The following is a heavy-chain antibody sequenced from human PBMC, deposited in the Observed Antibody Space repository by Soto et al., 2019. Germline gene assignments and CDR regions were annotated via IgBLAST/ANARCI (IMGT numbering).Heavy chain of an antibody. Sequence: QVQLQESGPGLVKPSETLSLTCTVSSGSISRYYWSWFRQPPGQGLEWIGDIYYSGSTNYNPSLKSRVTISVDTSKNQFSLRLRSVNAADTAVYYCARANYFDYWGQGTLVTVSS. V-gene: IGHV4-59*01. CDR3: ARANYFDY. CDR1: SGSISRYY. J-gene: IGHJ4*02. CDR2: IYYSGST.